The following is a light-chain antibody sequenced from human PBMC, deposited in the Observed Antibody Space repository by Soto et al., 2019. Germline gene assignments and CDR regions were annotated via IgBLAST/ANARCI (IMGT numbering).Light chain of an antibody. CDR3: SSYTSSITYV. J-gene: IGLJ1*01. V-gene: IGLV2-14*01. CDR2: DVS. Sequence: QSVLTQPASVSGSPGQSITISCTGTSSDVGGYHYVSWYQQYPGKAPKVMIYDVSNRPSGVSNRFSGSKSGTTASLTISGLQAEDEPDYYCSSYTSSITYVFGTGTKVPAL. CDR1: SSDVGGYHY.